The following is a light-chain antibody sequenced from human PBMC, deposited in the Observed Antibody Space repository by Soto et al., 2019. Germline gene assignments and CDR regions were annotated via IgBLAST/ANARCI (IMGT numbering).Light chain of an antibody. V-gene: IGKV1-5*03. Sequence: QMTQSPSSLSASVGDRITITCRASQSISSWLAWYQQKPGKAPKLLIYKASTLESGVPSRFSGSGSGTEFTLTISSLQPDDFATYYCQQYNSVSLLTFGGGTKVDIK. J-gene: IGKJ4*01. CDR3: QQYNSVSLLT. CDR2: KAS. CDR1: QSISSW.